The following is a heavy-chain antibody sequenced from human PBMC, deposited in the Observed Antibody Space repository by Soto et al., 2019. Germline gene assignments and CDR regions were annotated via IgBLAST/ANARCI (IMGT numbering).Heavy chain of an antibody. CDR3: ARARAARTFDY. CDR2: INAANGYT. CDR1: GYTFTSYG. V-gene: IGHV1-3*01. D-gene: IGHD6-6*01. J-gene: IGHJ4*02. Sequence: ASVKVSCKASGYTFTSYGIHWVRQAPGQRLEWMGWINAANGYTKYSPKFQGRVTITRDTSASTAYMELSSLRSEDTAVYYCARARAARTFDYWGQGTLVTVYS.